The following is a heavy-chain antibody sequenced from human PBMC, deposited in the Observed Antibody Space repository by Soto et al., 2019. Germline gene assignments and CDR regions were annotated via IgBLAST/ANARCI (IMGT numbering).Heavy chain of an antibody. CDR1: GGSFSGYY. CDR2: INHSGST. D-gene: IGHD6-13*01. J-gene: IGHJ5*02. Sequence: PSETLSLTCAVYGGSFSGYYWSWIRQPPGKGLEWIGEINHSGSTNYNPSLKSRVTISVDTSKNQFSLKLSSVTAADTAVYYCARGKGLIAAAGYWFDPWGQGTLVTVS. CDR3: ARGKGLIAAAGYWFDP. V-gene: IGHV4-34*01.